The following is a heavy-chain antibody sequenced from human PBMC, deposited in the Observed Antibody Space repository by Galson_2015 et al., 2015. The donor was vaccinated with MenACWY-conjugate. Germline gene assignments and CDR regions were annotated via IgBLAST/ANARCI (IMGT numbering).Heavy chain of an antibody. Sequence: SVKVSCKASGLIFTSSGFSWVRQAPGQGLEWMGWISASNGNAKYAERVQDRIPLTTDKSTSTAYMELSRLTSDDTAVYYCVRDMGFFDHWGQGSMVTVSP. D-gene: IGHD3-16*01. CDR2: ISASNGNA. V-gene: IGHV1-18*04. J-gene: IGHJ4*02. CDR1: GLIFTSSG. CDR3: VRDMGFFDH.